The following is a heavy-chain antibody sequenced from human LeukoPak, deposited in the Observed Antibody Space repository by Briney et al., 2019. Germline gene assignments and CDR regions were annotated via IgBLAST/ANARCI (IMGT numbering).Heavy chain of an antibody. CDR3: ARNEWADY. D-gene: IGHD1-26*01. CDR1: GFTFSNFA. CDR2: ISGSSRTI. V-gene: IGHV3-48*02. J-gene: IGHJ4*02. Sequence: GGSLRLSCAASGFTFSNFAMTWVRQAPGKGPEWVSYISGSSRTIYYADSVKGRVTISRDNAKNSLYLQMNSLRDEDTAVYYCARNEWADYWGQGTLVTVSS.